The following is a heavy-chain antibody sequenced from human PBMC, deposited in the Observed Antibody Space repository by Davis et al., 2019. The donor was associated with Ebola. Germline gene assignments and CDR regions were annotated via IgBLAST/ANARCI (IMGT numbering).Heavy chain of an antibody. D-gene: IGHD5-24*01. V-gene: IGHV4-59*01. J-gene: IGHJ6*02. CDR1: GGSISSYY. Sequence: SETLSLTCTVPGGSISSYYWSWIRQPPGKGLEWIGYIYYSGSTNYNPSLKSRVTISVDTSKNQFSLKLSSVTASDTAVYYCSRDRWLTDYGMDVWGQGTTVTVSS. CDR2: IYYSGST. CDR3: SRDRWLTDYGMDV.